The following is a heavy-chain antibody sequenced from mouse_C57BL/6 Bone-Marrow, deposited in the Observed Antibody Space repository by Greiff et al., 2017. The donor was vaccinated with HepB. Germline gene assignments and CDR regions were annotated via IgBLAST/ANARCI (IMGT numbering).Heavy chain of an antibody. CDR2: IWSGGST. J-gene: IGHJ1*03. CDR3: ARNPQPHWCFDV. D-gene: IGHD6-1*01. Sequence: VQLVESGPGLVQPSQSLSITCTVSGFSLTSYGVHWVRQSPGKGLEWLGVIWSGGSTYYNAAFISRLSISKDNSKSQVFFKMNSLQADDTAIYYCARNPQPHWCFDVWGTGTTVTVSS. V-gene: IGHV2-2*01. CDR1: GFSLTSYG.